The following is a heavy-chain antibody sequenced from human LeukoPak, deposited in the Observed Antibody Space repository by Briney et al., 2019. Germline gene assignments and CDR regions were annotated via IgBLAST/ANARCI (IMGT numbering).Heavy chain of an antibody. Sequence: GGSLRLSCTASGFIFSTSWMTWVRQAPGKGLEWVANINLDGSEKYYVDSVKGRFTISRDNAKNSLYLQMNSLRAEDTAVYYCALVDGYSNKNWGQGTLVTVSS. J-gene: IGHJ4*02. CDR3: ALVDGYSNKN. CDR1: GFIFSTSW. D-gene: IGHD5-12*01. V-gene: IGHV3-7*01. CDR2: INLDGSEK.